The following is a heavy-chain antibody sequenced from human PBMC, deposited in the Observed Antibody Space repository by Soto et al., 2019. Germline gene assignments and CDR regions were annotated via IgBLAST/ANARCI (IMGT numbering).Heavy chain of an antibody. D-gene: IGHD6-13*01. J-gene: IGHJ6*02. CDR2: INHSGST. V-gene: IGHV4-34*01. CDR1: GGSFSGYY. Sequence: PSETLSLTCAVYGGSFSGYYWSWIRQPPGKGLEWIGEINHSGSTNYNPSLKSRVTISVDTSKNQFSLKLSSVTAADTAVYYCARGLRRGSSWCTPYYYYGMDVWGQGTTVTVSS. CDR3: ARGLRRGSSWCTPYYYYGMDV.